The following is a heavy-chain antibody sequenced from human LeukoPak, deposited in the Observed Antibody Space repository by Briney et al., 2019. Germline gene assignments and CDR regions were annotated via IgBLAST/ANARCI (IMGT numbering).Heavy chain of an antibody. Sequence: SETLSLTCTVSGGSISSSSYYWGWIRQPPGKGLEWIGSTYYSGSTYYNPSLKSRVTISVDTSKNQFSLKLSSVTAADTAVYYCASPRGYCSGGSCYSGYYFDYWGQGTLVTVSS. D-gene: IGHD2-15*01. CDR2: TYYSGST. V-gene: IGHV4-39*01. CDR1: GGSISSSSYY. CDR3: ASPRGYCSGGSCYSGYYFDY. J-gene: IGHJ4*02.